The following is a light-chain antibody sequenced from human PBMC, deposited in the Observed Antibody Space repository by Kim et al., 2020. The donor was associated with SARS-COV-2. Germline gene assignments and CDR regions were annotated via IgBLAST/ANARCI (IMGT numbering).Light chain of an antibody. CDR3: QVWDSSDDHRVV. CDR2: YDS. Sequence: PRKTARINCGGTSIGSKSVLWYQQKPGQAPVLVISYDSVRPSGIPERFSGSNSGNTATVTISRVEAGDEANYYCQVWDSSDDHRVVFGGGTQLTVL. CDR1: SIGSKS. J-gene: IGLJ2*01. V-gene: IGLV3-21*04.